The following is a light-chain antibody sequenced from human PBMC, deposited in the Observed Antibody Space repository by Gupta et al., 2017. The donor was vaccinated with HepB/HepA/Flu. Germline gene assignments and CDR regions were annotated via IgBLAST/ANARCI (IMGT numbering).Light chain of an antibody. CDR3: QQSVSFPWT. V-gene: IGKV1-39*01. CDR2: SAS. Sequence: DIQVTQSPSSLSASVGDRVTISCRASQTLTNYLNWYQWKPGKAPKVLIYSASRLQSGVPSRFSARGSGTDFTLTISRLQPEDLGIYYCQQSVSFPWTFGQGTTVEIK. J-gene: IGKJ1*01. CDR1: QTLTNY.